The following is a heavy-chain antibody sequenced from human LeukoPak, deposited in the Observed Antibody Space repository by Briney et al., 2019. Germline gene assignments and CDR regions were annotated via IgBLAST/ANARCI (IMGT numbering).Heavy chain of an antibody. J-gene: IGHJ3*01. Sequence: GGSLRLSCAASGFIFSTNDMSWVRQTPGKGLEWVSAISGWTGATYYTDSVRGRFTISRDNSKNTLYLQMPSLRAEDAAIYFCAKGGYFAFDFWGQGTTVIVSS. CDR2: ISGWTGAT. CDR3: AKGGYFAFDF. D-gene: IGHD2-2*03. CDR1: GFIFSTND. V-gene: IGHV3-23*01.